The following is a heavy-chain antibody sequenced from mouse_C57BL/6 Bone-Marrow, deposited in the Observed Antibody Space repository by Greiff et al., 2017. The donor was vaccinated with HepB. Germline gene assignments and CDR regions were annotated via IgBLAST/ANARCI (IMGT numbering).Heavy chain of an antibody. CDR2: FYPGSGSI. CDR1: GYTFTEYT. D-gene: IGHD2-3*01. Sequence: VQLQQSGAELVKPGASVKLSCKASGYTFTEYTIHWVKQRSGQGLEWIGWFYPGSGSIKYNEKFKDKATLTADKSSSTVYMELSRLTSEDSAVDVCARHEGGWLLRGAWFAYWGQGTLVTVSA. CDR3: ARHEGGWLLRGAWFAY. J-gene: IGHJ3*01. V-gene: IGHV1-62-2*01.